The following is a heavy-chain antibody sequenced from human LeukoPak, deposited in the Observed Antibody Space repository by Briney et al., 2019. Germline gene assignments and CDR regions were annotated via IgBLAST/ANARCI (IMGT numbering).Heavy chain of an antibody. CDR2: ISWNSGSI. J-gene: IGHJ4*02. D-gene: IGHD6-19*01. CDR1: GFTFDDYA. Sequence: GGCLRLSCAASGFTFDDYAMHWVRQAPGKGLEWVSGISWNSGSIGYADSVKGRFTISRDNAKNSLYLQMNSLRAEDTALYYCAKDRGSGWYGGDGFDYWGQGTLVTVSS. V-gene: IGHV3-9*01. CDR3: AKDRGSGWYGGDGFDY.